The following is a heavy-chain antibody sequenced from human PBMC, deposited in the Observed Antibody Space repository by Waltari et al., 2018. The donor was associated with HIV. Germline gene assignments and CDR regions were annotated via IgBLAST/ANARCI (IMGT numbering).Heavy chain of an antibody. J-gene: IGHJ4*02. CDR2: IKPHATIL. D-gene: IGHD2-21*02. CDR1: GFIFSDFY. Sequence: EVQLLESGGDLVHPGGSLRLSCTASGFIFSDFYMHWVRQVTGKGLGWVSRIKPHATILDYADSVKGRFTISRDDAKRTVYLHMDSLTVEDTAVYYCVRTAYCGRDCHYYFDFWGQGTLVTVSS. V-gene: IGHV3-74*01. CDR3: VRTAYCGRDCHYYFDF.